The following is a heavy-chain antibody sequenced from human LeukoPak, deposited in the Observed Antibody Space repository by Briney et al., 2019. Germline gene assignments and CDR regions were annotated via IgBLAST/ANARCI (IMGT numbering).Heavy chain of an antibody. D-gene: IGHD6-6*01. CDR1: GFTFSSYA. J-gene: IGHJ4*02. CDR2: ISGSGGST. V-gene: IGHV3-23*01. CDR3: AKSPYSSSFPQLDY. Sequence: GGSLRLSCTASGFTFSSYAMSWVRQAPGKGLEWVSAISGSGGSTYYADSVKGRFTISRDNSKNTLYLQMNSLRAEDTAVYYCAKSPYSSSFPQLDYWGQGTLVTVSS.